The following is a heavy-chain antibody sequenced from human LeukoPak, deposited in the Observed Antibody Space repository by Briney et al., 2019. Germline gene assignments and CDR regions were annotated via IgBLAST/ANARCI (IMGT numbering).Heavy chain of an antibody. CDR1: GFTFSSYS. D-gene: IGHD6-19*01. J-gene: IGHJ4*02. Sequence: GGSLRLSCAASGFTFSSYSMNWVRQAPGKGLEWVSSISSSSSYIYYADSVRGRFTISRDNAKNSLYLQMNSLRAEDTAVYYCARTDSAVAEYYFDYWGQGTLVTVSS. V-gene: IGHV3-21*01. CDR3: ARTDSAVAEYYFDY. CDR2: ISSSSSYI.